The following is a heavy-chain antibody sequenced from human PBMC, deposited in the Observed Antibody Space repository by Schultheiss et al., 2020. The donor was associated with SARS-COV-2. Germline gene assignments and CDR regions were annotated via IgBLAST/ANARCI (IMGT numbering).Heavy chain of an antibody. Sequence: SETLSLTCTVSGGSISSYYWSWIRQPPGKGLEWIGEINHSGSTNYNPSLKSRVTISVDTSKNQFSLKLSSVTAADTAVYYCARNRTVTGGMDVWGQGTTVTVSS. CDR3: ARNRTVTGGMDV. D-gene: IGHD4-11*01. CDR2: INHSGST. V-gene: IGHV4-34*01. CDR1: GGSISSYY. J-gene: IGHJ6*02.